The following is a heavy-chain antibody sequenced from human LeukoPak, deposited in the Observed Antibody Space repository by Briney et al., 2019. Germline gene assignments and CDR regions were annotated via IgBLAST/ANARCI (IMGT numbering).Heavy chain of an antibody. V-gene: IGHV3-66*01. J-gene: IGHJ6*02. CDR2: IYSGGST. CDR1: GLTFDDYG. D-gene: IGHD3-10*01. Sequence: PGGSLRLSCVASGLTFDDYGMSWVRQAPGKGLEWVSVIYSGGSTYYADSVKGRFTISRDNSKNTLYLQMNSLRAEDTAVYYCARGGYYGSGSYYNGGGYYGMDVWGQGTMVTVSS. CDR3: ARGGYYGSGSYYNGGGYYGMDV.